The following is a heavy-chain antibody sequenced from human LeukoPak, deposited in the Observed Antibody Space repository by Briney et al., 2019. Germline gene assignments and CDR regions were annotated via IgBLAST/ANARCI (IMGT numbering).Heavy chain of an antibody. CDR1: GFTFSDYY. CDR3: ARGHQGQFLEWSAYYMDV. Sequence: PGGSLRLSCAASGFTFSDYYVSWIRQAPGKGLEWVSYTSSSGSTTYYADSVKGRFTISRDNAKNSLYLQMNSLRAEDTAVYYCARGHQGQFLEWSAYYMDVWGKGTTVTVSS. V-gene: IGHV3-11*04. D-gene: IGHD3-3*01. J-gene: IGHJ6*03. CDR2: TSSSGSTT.